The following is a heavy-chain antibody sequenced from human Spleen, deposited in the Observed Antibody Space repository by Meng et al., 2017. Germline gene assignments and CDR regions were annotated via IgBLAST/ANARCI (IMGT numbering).Heavy chain of an antibody. CDR2: IKQGGSEG. CDR1: GFTFSSYW. J-gene: IGHJ3*02. D-gene: IGHD1-26*01. Sequence: GGSLRLSCSVSGFTFSSYWVSWVRQAPGKGLEWVANIKQGGSEGYYVDSVRGRFTISRDNAKNSLYLQMNSLRAEDTAVYYCARYSGNSEAFHIWGQGTMVTVSS. CDR3: ARYSGNSEAFHI. V-gene: IGHV3-7*01.